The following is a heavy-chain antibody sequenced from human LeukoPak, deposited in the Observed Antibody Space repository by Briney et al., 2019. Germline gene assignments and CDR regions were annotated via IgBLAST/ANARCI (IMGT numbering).Heavy chain of an antibody. CDR3: ARDRGSGSYRYLGWFDP. D-gene: IGHD3-10*01. CDR1: GGSISSYY. J-gene: IGHJ5*02. V-gene: IGHV4-59*01. CDR2: IYYSGST. Sequence: SETLSLTCTVSGGSISSYYWSWLRQPPGKGLEWIGYIYYSGSTNYNPSLKSRVTISVDTSKNQFSLKLSSVTAADTAVYYCARDRGSGSYRYLGWFDPWGQGTLVTVSS.